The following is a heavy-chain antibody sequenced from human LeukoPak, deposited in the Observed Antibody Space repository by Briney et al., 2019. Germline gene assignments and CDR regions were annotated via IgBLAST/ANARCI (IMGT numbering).Heavy chain of an antibody. D-gene: IGHD3-16*01. J-gene: IGHJ6*03. CDR2: IYYSGST. CDR1: GGAISRNY. V-gene: IGHV4-59*01. CDR3: ARGGYYYYMDV. Sequence: SETLSLTCTVSGGAISRNYWCWIRQPPGRGLEWIGYIYYSGSTNYNPSLKSRVTISVDTSKNQFSLKLSSVTAADTAVYYCARGGYYYYMDVWGKGTTVTISS.